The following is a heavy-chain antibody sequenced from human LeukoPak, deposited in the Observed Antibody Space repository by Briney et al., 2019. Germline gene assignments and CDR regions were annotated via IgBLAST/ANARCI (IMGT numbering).Heavy chain of an antibody. Sequence: GGSLRLSCAASGFTFSSYSMNWVRQAPGKGLEWVSSISSSSSYIYYADSVKGRFTISRDNAKNSLYLQMNSLGAEETAVYYCARDGSDFSGGRCYPLVFDYWGQGTLVTVSS. CDR1: GFTFSSYS. D-gene: IGHD2-15*01. CDR3: ARDGSDFSGGRCYPLVFDY. CDR2: ISSSSSYI. V-gene: IGHV3-21*01. J-gene: IGHJ4*02.